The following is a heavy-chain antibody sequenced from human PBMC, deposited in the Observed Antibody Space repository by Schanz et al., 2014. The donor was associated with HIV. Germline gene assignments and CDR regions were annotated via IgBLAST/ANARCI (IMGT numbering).Heavy chain of an antibody. Sequence: QVQLAESGGGVVQPGGSLRLSCAASGFTFSSFGMHWVRQAPGKGLEWVALIWYDGSNQYYADSVKGRFTISRDISKNTLYLQMNSLRAEDTAVYYCAKEEQQLGGVGGYHFDYWGQGTLVTVSS. V-gene: IGHV3-30*02. CDR3: AKEEQQLGGVGGYHFDY. J-gene: IGHJ4*02. CDR1: GFTFSSFG. CDR2: IWYDGSNQ. D-gene: IGHD6-13*01.